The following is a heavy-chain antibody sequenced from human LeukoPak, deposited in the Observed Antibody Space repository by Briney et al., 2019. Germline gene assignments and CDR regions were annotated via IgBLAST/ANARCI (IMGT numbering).Heavy chain of an antibody. D-gene: IGHD1-26*01. CDR3: LRLGGGSSFDN. Sequence: GGSLRLSCTASGFSFGDYSMGWVRPAPGKGLECISYIDRSGDIIYYAGSMKGRFTISRDNPRNSLYLQMNSLRVEGTAVYCCLRLGGGSSFDNWGGGTLVTVSS. CDR2: IDRSGDII. J-gene: IGHJ4*02. V-gene: IGHV3-11*01. CDR1: GFSFGDYS.